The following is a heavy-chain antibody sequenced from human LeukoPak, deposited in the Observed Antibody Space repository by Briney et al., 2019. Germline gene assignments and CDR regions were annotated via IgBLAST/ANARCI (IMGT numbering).Heavy chain of an antibody. Sequence: ASVKVSCKASGYTFSSYGITWARQAPGQGLEWMGWISAYNGNTNYAQKLQGRVTMTTDTSTSTAYMELRSLRSDDTAVYYCARDPHEFSSGWSHFEYWGQGTLVTVSS. CDR3: ARDPHEFSSGWSHFEY. V-gene: IGHV1-18*01. J-gene: IGHJ4*02. CDR1: GYTFSSYG. D-gene: IGHD6-19*01. CDR2: ISAYNGNT.